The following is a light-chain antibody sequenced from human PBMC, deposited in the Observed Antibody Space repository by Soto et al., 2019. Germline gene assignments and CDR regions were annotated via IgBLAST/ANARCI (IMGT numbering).Light chain of an antibody. J-gene: IGKJ1*01. Sequence: DIQRTQFPSSLSASVGDRVTITCRASQGIRYDSGWYQQKPGKAPKRQIYAASSLQSGFPSRFSGCGSGTEFTHSISSLHPEDSATFFFLQHSTYPLTFGQGTQVAIK. CDR2: AAS. CDR3: LQHSTYPLT. CDR1: QGIRYD. V-gene: IGKV1-17*01.